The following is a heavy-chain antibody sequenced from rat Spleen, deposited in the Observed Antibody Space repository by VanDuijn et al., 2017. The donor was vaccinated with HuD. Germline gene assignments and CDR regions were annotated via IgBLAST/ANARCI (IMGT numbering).Heavy chain of an antibody. J-gene: IGHJ3*01. V-gene: IGHV5-25*01. CDR1: GFTFSDYY. CDR3: ARHGVNYGAYNWFAY. D-gene: IGHD1-11*01. Sequence: EVQLVESDGGLVQPGRSLKLSCAASGFTFSDYYMAWVRQAPTKGLEWVATISTSGGSTYYRDSVKGRFTISRDNAKSTLYRQMDRLRSEDTATYYCARHGVNYGAYNWFAYWGQGTLVTVSS. CDR2: ISTSGGST.